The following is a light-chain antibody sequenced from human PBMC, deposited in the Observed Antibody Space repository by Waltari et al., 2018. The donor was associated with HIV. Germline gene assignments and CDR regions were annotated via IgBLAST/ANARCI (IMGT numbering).Light chain of an antibody. J-gene: IGKJ2*01. V-gene: IGKV3-20*01. CDR3: QQYGGSSQT. CDR2: SVS. CDR1: QSLSSDY. Sequence: EIVLTQSPDTLSLSPGERATLSCRASQSLSSDYLAWYQQKPGQAPRLLIYSVSTRATGIPDMFSGSGSGADFTLTISRLELEDFAVYYCQQYGGSSQTFGQGTKLQIK.